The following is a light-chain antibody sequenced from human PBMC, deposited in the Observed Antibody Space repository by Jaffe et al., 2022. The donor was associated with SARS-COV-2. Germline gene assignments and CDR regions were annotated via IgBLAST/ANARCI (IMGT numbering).Light chain of an antibody. CDR1: SSDVGTYNV. CDR3: CSYAGSGTYV. Sequence: QSALTQPASVSGSPGQSITISCTGTSSDVGTYNVVSWYQRHPGKAPQLMIYEVTKRPSGVSNRFSGSKSGNTASLTISGLQAEDEADYYCCSYAGSGTYVFGTGTKVTVL. CDR2: EVT. J-gene: IGLJ1*01. V-gene: IGLV2-23*02.